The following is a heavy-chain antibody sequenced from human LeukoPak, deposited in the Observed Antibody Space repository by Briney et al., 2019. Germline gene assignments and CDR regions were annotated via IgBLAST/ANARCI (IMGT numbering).Heavy chain of an antibody. D-gene: IGHD5-18*01. CDR2: IYTSGST. CDR3: ARTTEGGYTYNYFYYYYMDV. V-gene: IGHV4-61*02. Sequence: SQTLSLTCTVSGGSISSGSYYWSWIRQPAGKGLEWIGRIYTSGSTNYNPSLKSRVTISVDTSKNQFSLKLSSVTAADTAVYYCARTTEGGYTYNYFYYYYMDVWGKGTTVTISS. J-gene: IGHJ6*03. CDR1: GGSISSGSYY.